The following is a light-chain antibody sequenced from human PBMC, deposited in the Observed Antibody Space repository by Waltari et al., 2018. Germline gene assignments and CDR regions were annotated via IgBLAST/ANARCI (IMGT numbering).Light chain of an antibody. CDR2: DDS. Sequence: SLMLSQPHSLSVAPGQTPRLTRGEATLETASVHSYQQRPGQAPLVILYDDSARPSGIPRRFSGSNSGNTATLTITRVEAGDEADYYCQLWDTSNDRVVFGGGT. J-gene: IGLJ3*02. V-gene: IGLV3-21*02. CDR1: TLETAS. CDR3: QLWDTSNDRVV.